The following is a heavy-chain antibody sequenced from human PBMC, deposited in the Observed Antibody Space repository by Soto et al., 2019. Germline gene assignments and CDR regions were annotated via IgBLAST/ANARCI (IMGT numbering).Heavy chain of an antibody. Sequence: QVHLVESGGGVVQPGRSLRLSCAASGFTFSSFAMHWVRQAPGKGLEWVAVISYDGDNKYYADSVKGRFTISRDNSKNTLYLQMNSLRAEDTAVYYCAKDIWSGPYPGGIDYWGQGTLVTVSS. V-gene: IGHV3-30*18. D-gene: IGHD3-3*01. CDR3: AKDIWSGPYPGGIDY. J-gene: IGHJ4*02. CDR1: GFTFSSFA. CDR2: ISYDGDNK.